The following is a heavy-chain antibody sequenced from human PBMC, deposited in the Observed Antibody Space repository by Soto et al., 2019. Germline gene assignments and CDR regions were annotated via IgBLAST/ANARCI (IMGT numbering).Heavy chain of an antibody. CDR3: ARSIDSSGFYFSNC. J-gene: IGHJ4*02. Sequence: SETLSLTCTVSGGFISSYYWSWIRQSPGKGLELIGYIHHTGSTNYNPSLKSRVTMSLDTSRNQFSLKLYSVTAADTAVYYCARSIDSSGFYFSNCWGQGTLVTVSS. V-gene: IGHV4-59*01. D-gene: IGHD3-22*01. CDR1: GGFISSYY. CDR2: IHHTGST.